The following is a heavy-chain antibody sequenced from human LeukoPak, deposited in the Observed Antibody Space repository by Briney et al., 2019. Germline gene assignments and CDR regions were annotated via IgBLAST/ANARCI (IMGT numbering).Heavy chain of an antibody. V-gene: IGHV3-7*01. CDR2: ISQHGGEN. D-gene: IGHD5-18*01. J-gene: IGHJ4*02. Sequence: GGSLRLSCAASGFTFSSYWMSWVRQAPGKGLEWVASISQHGGENYYVDSVKGRFTISRDNDKKLLYLQMNSLRADDTAVYYCARDGYNSGYLKALDYWGQGTLLTVSS. CDR3: ARDGYNSGYLKALDY. CDR1: GFTFSSYW.